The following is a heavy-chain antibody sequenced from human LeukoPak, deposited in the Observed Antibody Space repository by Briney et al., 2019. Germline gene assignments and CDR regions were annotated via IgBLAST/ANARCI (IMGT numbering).Heavy chain of an antibody. CDR1: GGSISSSSYY. CDR3: AATLITLAYFDY. Sequence: PSETLSLTCTVSGGSISSSSYYWGWIRQPPGKGLEWIGSIYYSGSNYYNPSLKSRVTISVDTSKNQFSLKLSSVTAADTAVYYCAATLITLAYFDYWGQGTLVTVSS. D-gene: IGHD1-14*01. CDR2: IYYSGSN. J-gene: IGHJ4*02. V-gene: IGHV4-39*07.